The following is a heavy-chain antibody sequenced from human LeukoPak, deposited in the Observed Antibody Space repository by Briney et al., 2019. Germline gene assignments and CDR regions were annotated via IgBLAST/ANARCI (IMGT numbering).Heavy chain of an antibody. CDR1: GGSISSSSYY. D-gene: IGHD3-3*01. J-gene: IGHJ4*02. V-gene: IGHV4-39*07. CDR2: IYYSGST. Sequence: PSETLSLTCTVSGGSISSSSYYWGWIRQPPGKGLEWIGSIYYSGSTYYNPSLKSRVTISVDTSKNQFSLKLSSVTAADTAVYYCARAGGFLEWSYYFDYWGQGTLVTVSS. CDR3: ARAGGFLEWSYYFDY.